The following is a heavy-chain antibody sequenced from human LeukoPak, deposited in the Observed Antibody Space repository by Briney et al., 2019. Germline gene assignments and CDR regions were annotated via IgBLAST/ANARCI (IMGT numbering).Heavy chain of an antibody. V-gene: IGHV3-30*04. CDR3: ARDTEPRFDH. J-gene: IGHJ4*02. CDR1: GFIFSNHA. D-gene: IGHD4-11*01. CDR2: ISYDGGIE. Sequence: GRSLTLSCAASGFIFSNHALHWVRQAPGKGLEWVALISYDGGIEHYADSVRGRFTISRDNSKNTVYLHMSSLRPEDTAIYYCARDTEPRFDHWGQGDLVTVSS.